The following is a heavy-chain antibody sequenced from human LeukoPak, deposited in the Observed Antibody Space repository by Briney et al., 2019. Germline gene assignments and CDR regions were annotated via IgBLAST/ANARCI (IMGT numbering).Heavy chain of an antibody. CDR3: ARDRGYNWNFYDY. Sequence: SETLSLTCTVSGGSISSGGYDWSWIRQHPGKGLEWIGYIYYSGSTYYNPSLKSRVTISVDTSKNQFSLKLSSVTAADTAVYYCARDRGYNWNFYDYWGQGTLVTVSS. D-gene: IGHD1-7*01. J-gene: IGHJ4*02. V-gene: IGHV4-31*03. CDR2: IYYSGST. CDR1: GGSISSGGYD.